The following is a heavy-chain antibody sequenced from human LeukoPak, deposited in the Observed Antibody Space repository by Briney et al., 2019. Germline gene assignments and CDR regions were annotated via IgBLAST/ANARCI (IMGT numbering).Heavy chain of an antibody. CDR1: GVAFDEYY. V-gene: IGHV4-34*01. D-gene: IGHD4-17*01. J-gene: IGHJ4*02. Sequence: SETLSLTCAVSGVAFDEYYWAWVRQTPGKGLEWIGEINHSGYTNDSPSLKSRVTLSIDTSRKPLSLTLTSVTVADAGTYYCTRMTTGHDYWGQGTLVTVSS. CDR3: TRMTTGHDY. CDR2: INHSGYT.